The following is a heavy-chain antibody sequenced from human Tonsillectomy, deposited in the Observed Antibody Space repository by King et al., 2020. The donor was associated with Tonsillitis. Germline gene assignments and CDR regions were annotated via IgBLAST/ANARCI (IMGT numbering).Heavy chain of an antibody. V-gene: IGHV4-59*01. CDR3: ARGLDYDFWSGYYIYYYYYYMDV. CDR2: IYYSGST. CDR1: GGSISSYY. D-gene: IGHD3-3*01. Sequence: VQLQESGPGLVKPSETLSLTCTVSGGSISSYYWSWIRQPPGKGLEWIGYIYYSGSTNYNPSVKSRVTISVDTSKNQFSLKLSSVTAADTAVYYCARGLDYDFWSGYYIYYYYYYMDVWGKGTTVTVSS. J-gene: IGHJ6*03.